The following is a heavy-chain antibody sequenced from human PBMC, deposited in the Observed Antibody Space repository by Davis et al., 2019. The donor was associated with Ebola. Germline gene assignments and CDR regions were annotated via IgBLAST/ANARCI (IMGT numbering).Heavy chain of an antibody. CDR3: ARFRHYDSSGYFFRDDAFDI. J-gene: IGHJ3*02. V-gene: IGHV1-18*04. CDR1: GYTFTSYG. D-gene: IGHD3-22*01. Sequence: ASVKVSCKASGYTFTSYGISWVRQAPGQGLEWMGWISAYNGNTNYAQKLQGRVTMTTDTSTSTAYMELRSLRSDDTAVYYCARFRHYDSSGYFFRDDAFDIWGQGTMVTVSS. CDR2: ISAYNGNT.